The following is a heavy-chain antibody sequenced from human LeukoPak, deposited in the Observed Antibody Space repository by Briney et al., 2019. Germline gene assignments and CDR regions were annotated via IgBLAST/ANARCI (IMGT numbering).Heavy chain of an antibody. J-gene: IGHJ4*02. CDR1: GGSISSYY. CDR3: ATVVVRAGYFDY. Sequence: SETLSLTCTVSGGSISSYYWSWIRQPPGKGLEWIGYIYYSGSTNHNPSLKSRVTISVDTSKNQFSLKLSSVTAADTAVYYCATVVVRAGYFDYWGQGTVVTVSS. D-gene: IGHD2-21*01. V-gene: IGHV4-59*01. CDR2: IYYSGST.